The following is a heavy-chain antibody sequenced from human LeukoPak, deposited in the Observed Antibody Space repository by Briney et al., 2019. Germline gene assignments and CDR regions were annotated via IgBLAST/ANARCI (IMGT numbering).Heavy chain of an antibody. Sequence: GGSLRLSCAASGFTFSSYSMNWVRQAPGKGLEWVSSISSSSSYIYYADSVKGRFTIPRDNAKNSLYLQMNSLRAEDTAVYYCARGHCSSTSCYWGRKDYYYGMDVWGQGTTVTVSS. CDR2: ISSSSSYI. J-gene: IGHJ6*02. CDR3: ARGHCSSTSCYWGRKDYYYGMDV. D-gene: IGHD2-2*01. CDR1: GFTFSSYS. V-gene: IGHV3-21*01.